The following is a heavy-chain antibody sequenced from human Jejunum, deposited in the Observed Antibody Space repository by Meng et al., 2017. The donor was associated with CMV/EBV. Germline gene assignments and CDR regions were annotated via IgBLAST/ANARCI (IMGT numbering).Heavy chain of an antibody. J-gene: IGHJ4*02. D-gene: IGHD3-22*01. CDR2: MDYSGGT. CDR1: GAYY. Sequence: GAYYWSWLRQHPGKGLEWIGYMDYSGGTNYNPSLKSRLTISEDTSKNQFSLKLTSVTAADTAVYYCARVARYYDSIGYYYVVDYWGQGTLVTVSS. CDR3: ARVARYYDSIGYYYVVDY. V-gene: IGHV4-61*08.